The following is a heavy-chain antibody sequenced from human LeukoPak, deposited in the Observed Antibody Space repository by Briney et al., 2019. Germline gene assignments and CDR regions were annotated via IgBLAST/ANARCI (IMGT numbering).Heavy chain of an antibody. CDR1: GGSISSSSYY. CDR3: ARFADFWSGYYSANDAFDI. Sequence: SETLSLTCTVSGGSISSSSYYWGWIRQPPGKGLEWIGSIYYSGSTYYNPSLKSRVTISVDTSKNQFSLKLSSVTAADTAVYYCARFADFWSGYYSANDAFDIWGQGTMVTVSS. D-gene: IGHD3-3*01. J-gene: IGHJ3*02. V-gene: IGHV4-39*01. CDR2: IYYSGST.